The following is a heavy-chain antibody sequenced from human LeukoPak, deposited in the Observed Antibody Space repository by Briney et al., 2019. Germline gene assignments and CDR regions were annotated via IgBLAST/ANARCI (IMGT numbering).Heavy chain of an antibody. J-gene: IGHJ5*02. CDR1: GFTFRNFN. D-gene: IGHD2-2*02. Sequence: PGGSLRLSCAVSGFTFRNFNGNWVRRAPGKGLGGISSITYSSRYMYYAASWKGRLPPSRDNATNTLYPQMNSLRAEDTAAYYCARDFGPSYTSPFPSWGPGTLVTVSS. CDR3: ARDFGPSYTSPFPS. CDR2: ITYSSRYM. V-gene: IGHV3-21*01.